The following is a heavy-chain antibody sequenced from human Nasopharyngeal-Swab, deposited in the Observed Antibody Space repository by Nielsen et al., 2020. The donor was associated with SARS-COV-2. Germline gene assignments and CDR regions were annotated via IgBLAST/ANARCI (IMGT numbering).Heavy chain of an antibody. Sequence: SEILSLTCAVYGGSFSGYYWSWIRQPPGKGLEWIGEINHSGSTNYNPSLKSRVTISVDTSKNQFSLKLSSVTAADTAVYYCARGVKSKGGSSGRDYWGQGTLVTVSS. CDR2: INHSGST. D-gene: IGHD6-19*01. J-gene: IGHJ4*02. CDR1: GGSFSGYY. V-gene: IGHV4-34*01. CDR3: ARGVKSKGGSSGRDY.